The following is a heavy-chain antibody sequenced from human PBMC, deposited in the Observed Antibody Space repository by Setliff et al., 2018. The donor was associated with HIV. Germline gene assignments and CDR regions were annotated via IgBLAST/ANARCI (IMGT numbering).Heavy chain of an antibody. J-gene: IGHJ6*02. CDR3: ARLGSGWSDSYYYAMDI. Sequence: ASVKVSCKASGYTFTTYGISWVRQAPGHGLEWMGWISPNFGHTKYGQKFLDRVTMTIDPATSRAYMELRSLRSDDTAVYFCARLGSGWSDSYYYAMDIGGQGTTVTVSS. D-gene: IGHD6-19*01. V-gene: IGHV1-18*04. CDR2: ISPNFGHT. CDR1: GYTFTTYG.